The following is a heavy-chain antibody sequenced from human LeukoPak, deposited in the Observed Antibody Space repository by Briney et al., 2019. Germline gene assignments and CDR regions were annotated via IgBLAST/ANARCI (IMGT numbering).Heavy chain of an antibody. V-gene: IGHV4-39*01. D-gene: IGHD2-8*01. Sequence: PSEPLSLTCTVSGDSLNSGSYYWGWIRQPPGKGLEWFGSISHRGNTYYNPSLRSRVTISVDTSKNQLSLKLTSVTAADTAVYYCARLYEGKRPPDYWGQGTLVTVSS. CDR2: ISHRGNT. CDR3: ARLYEGKRPPDY. J-gene: IGHJ4*02. CDR1: GDSLNSGSYY.